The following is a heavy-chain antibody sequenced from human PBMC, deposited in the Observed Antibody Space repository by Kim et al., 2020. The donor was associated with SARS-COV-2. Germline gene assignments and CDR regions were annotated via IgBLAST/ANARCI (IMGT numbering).Heavy chain of an antibody. Sequence: GGSLRLSCTASGFMFSSYWMSWVRQAPAKGLEWVANIKPDGSDKYYVDSVKGRFTISRDNAKNSLYLQMNSLRAEDTAVYYCARPINGGAFDNWGQGTLVTVSS. D-gene: IGHD1-20*01. J-gene: IGHJ4*02. CDR3: ARPINGGAFDN. CDR1: GFMFSSYW. V-gene: IGHV3-7*03. CDR2: IKPDGSDK.